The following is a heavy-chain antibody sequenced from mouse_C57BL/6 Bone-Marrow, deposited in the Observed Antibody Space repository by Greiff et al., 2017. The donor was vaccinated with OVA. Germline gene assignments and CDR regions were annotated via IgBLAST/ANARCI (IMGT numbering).Heavy chain of an antibody. V-gene: IGHV1-26*01. Sequence: EVQLQQSRPELVKPGASVKISCKASGYTFTDYYMNWVKQSHGKSLEWIGDINPNNGGTSYNQKFKGKATLTVDKSSSKAYMELRSLTSEDSAVYYGARWGDYYGRGLWYFDVWGTGTTVTVAS. CDR3: ARWGDYYGRGLWYFDV. CDR2: INPNNGGT. CDR1: GYTFTDYY. D-gene: IGHD1-1*01. J-gene: IGHJ1*03.